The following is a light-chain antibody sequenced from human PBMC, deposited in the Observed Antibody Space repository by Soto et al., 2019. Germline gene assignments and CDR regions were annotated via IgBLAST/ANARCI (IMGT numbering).Light chain of an antibody. Sequence: AIQLTQSPSSLSASVGDRVTITCRASQGISSALAWYQQKPGKAPKLLIYDASSLESGVPSRFSGSGSGTDFTLTIISLQPEDFATYYFQQFNSYPPTFGEGTKVEIK. CDR3: QQFNSYPPT. CDR1: QGISSA. CDR2: DAS. J-gene: IGKJ4*01. V-gene: IGKV1-13*02.